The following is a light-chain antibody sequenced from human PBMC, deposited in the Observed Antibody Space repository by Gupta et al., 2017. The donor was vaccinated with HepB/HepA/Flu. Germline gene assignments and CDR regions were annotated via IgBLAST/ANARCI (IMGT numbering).Light chain of an antibody. CDR3: QQYYSTPPT. V-gene: IGKV4-1*01. J-gene: IGKJ2*01. CDR1: QIVLYSSNNKNY. Sequence: DIVMTQSPDSLAVSLGERATINCKSSQIVLYSSNNKNYLAWYQQKPGQPPKLLIYWASTRESGVPDRFSGSGSGTDFTLTINSLQAEDVAVYYCQQYYSTPPTFGQGTKLEIK. CDR2: WAS.